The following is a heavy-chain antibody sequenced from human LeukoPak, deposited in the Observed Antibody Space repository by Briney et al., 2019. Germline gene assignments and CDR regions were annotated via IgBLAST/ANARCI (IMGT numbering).Heavy chain of an antibody. CDR3: ARGSRRIVVAIRGPDYYFDY. Sequence: GASVKVSCKASGYTFTSYDINWVRQATGQGLEWMGWMNPNSGNTGYAQKFQGRVTITRNTSISTAYMELSSLRSEDTAVYYCARGSRRIVVAIRGPDYYFDYWGRGTLVTVSS. V-gene: IGHV1-8*03. J-gene: IGHJ4*02. D-gene: IGHD3-22*01. CDR2: MNPNSGNT. CDR1: GYTFTSYD.